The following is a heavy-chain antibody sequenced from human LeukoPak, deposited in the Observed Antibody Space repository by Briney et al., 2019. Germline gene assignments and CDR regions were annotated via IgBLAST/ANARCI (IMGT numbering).Heavy chain of an antibody. CDR2: MNPNSGNI. V-gene: IGHV1-8*03. Sequence: ASVKVSCKASGYTFTSHDINWVRQATGQGLESMGWMNPNSGNIGYAQKLQGRVTITRNTSISTAYMELSSLRSEDTAVYYCARGAGCINTSCPYYFDHWGQGTLVTVSS. CDR3: ARGAGCINTSCPYYFDH. D-gene: IGHD2-2*01. CDR1: GYTFTSHD. J-gene: IGHJ4*02.